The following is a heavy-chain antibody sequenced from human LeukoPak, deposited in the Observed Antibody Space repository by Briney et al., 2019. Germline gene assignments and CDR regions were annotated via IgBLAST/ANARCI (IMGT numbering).Heavy chain of an antibody. Sequence: ETLSLTCTVSGGSISSSSYYWGWIRQAPGKGLEWVSGISGSTYYADSVKGRFTISRDNSKNTLYLQMNSLRAEDTAVYYCAKTGGAWFFDHWGQGTLVTVSS. V-gene: IGHV3-23*01. CDR3: AKTGGAWFFDH. D-gene: IGHD2-8*02. CDR2: ISGST. J-gene: IGHJ4*02. CDR1: GGSISSSSYY.